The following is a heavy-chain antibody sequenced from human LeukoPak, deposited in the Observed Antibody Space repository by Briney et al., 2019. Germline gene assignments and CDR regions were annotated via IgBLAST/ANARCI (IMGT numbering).Heavy chain of an antibody. Sequence: WGSLTLSSAASGVSFSSYWMRWVRQAPGKGLECVSNIKQDGSEKYYVDSVKGRFTISRDNAKNSLYLQMNSLRAEDTAVYYCAKSMGLRITMKSPGYWGQGALVSVSS. D-gene: IGHD3-22*01. V-gene: IGHV3-7*01. CDR2: IKQDGSEK. CDR1: GVSFSSYW. CDR3: AKSMGLRITMKSPGY. J-gene: IGHJ4*02.